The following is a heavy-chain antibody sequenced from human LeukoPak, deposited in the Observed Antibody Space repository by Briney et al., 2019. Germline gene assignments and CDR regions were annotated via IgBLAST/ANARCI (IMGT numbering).Heavy chain of an antibody. J-gene: IGHJ4*02. D-gene: IGHD3-22*01. Sequence: SVKVSCKASGGTFSSYAISWVRQAPGQGLEWMGRIIPILGIANYAQKFQGRVTITADKSTSTAYMELSSLRSEDTAVYYCAATYYYDSSGYKHLDYWGQGTLVTVSS. CDR3: AATYYYDSSGYKHLDY. V-gene: IGHV1-69*04. CDR2: IIPILGIA. CDR1: GGTFSSYA.